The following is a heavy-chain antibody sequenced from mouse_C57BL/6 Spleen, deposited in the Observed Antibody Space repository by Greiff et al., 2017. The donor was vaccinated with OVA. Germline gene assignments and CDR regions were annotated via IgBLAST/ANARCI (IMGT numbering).Heavy chain of an antibody. CDR1: GYTFTSYW. V-gene: IGHV1-50*01. D-gene: IGHD1-1*01. CDR3: ARSGYYGSRTWFAY. CDR2: IDPSDSYT. J-gene: IGHJ3*01. Sequence: VQLQQPGAELVKPGASVKLSCKASGYTFTSYWMQWVKQRPGQGLEWIGEIDPSDSYTNYNQKFKGKATLTVDTSSSTAYMQLSILTSEDSAVYYCARSGYYGSRTWFAYWGQGTLVTVSA.